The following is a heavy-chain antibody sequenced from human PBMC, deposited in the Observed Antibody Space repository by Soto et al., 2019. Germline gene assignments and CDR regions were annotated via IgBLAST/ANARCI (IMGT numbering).Heavy chain of an antibody. J-gene: IGHJ4*02. V-gene: IGHV1-69*01. CDR3: ARGGRGYSSAPRYYFDY. CDR1: GGSFSSNP. CDR2: IIPIFATV. D-gene: IGHD5-18*01. Sequence: QVQLAQSGSEVKKPGSSVKVSCKASGGSFSSNPISWVRQAPGQGLEWMAGIIPIFATVHYAQKFQGRVTITADESTSTAYMELTSLRSEDTAVYFCARGGRGYSSAPRYYFDYWGQGTLVTVSS.